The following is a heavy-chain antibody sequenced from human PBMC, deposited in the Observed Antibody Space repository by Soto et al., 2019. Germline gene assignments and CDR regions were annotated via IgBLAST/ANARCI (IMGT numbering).Heavy chain of an antibody. CDR3: ARGIQGRLGDNFDY. CDR2: INPNSGGT. J-gene: IGHJ4*02. D-gene: IGHD3-10*01. CDR1: GYTFTGYY. Sequence: ASVKVSCKASGYTFTGYYMHWVRQAPGQGLEWMGWINPNSGGTGYAQKFQGRVTMTRNTSISTAYMELSRLRSEDTAVYYCARGIQGRLGDNFDYWGQGTLVTVSS. V-gene: IGHV1-2*02.